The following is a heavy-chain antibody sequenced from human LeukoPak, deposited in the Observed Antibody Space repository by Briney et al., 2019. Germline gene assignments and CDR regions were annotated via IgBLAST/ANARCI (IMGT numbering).Heavy chain of an antibody. CDR1: GFTFGDYA. D-gene: IGHD3-10*01. CDR2: IRTRSSGATT. J-gene: IGHJ4*01. V-gene: IGHV3-49*03. CDR3: SREETIVRGVASPIDY. Sequence: TGGSLRLSCTASGFTFGDYAMSWFRQAPGRGLEWVGFIRTRSSGATTGYAASVKGRFTISRDDSRGIAYLQMNSLKTEDTAVYFCSREETIVRGVASPIDYWGHGTLVTVSS.